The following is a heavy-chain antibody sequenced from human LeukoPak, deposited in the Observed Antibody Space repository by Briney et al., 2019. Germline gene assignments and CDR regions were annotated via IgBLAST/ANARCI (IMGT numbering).Heavy chain of an antibody. Sequence: PGGSLRLSCAASGFIFSNYAMMWVRQAPGKGLEWVSSVTGSGGGTFYADSVKGRFTISRDNSQNTLYLQMNSLGAEDTAVYYCAKGAASALVHWFDPWGQGTLVTVSS. CDR3: AKGAASALVHWFDP. CDR2: VTGSGGGT. V-gene: IGHV3-23*01. CDR1: GFIFSNYA. D-gene: IGHD6-25*01. J-gene: IGHJ5*02.